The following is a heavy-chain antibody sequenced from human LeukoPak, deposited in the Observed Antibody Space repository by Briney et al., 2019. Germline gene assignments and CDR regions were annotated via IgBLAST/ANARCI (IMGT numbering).Heavy chain of an antibody. V-gene: IGHV3-7*01. CDR1: GFTFSSYW. J-gene: IGHJ5*02. D-gene: IGHD6-13*01. CDR2: IKQDGSEK. CDR3: MTASRSSSWPPPT. Sequence: GGSLRLSCAASGFTFSSYWMNWVRQAPGKGLEWVANIKQDGSEKKYVDSVKGRFTISRDNAKNSLYLQMNSLRAEDTAMYYCMTASRSSSWPPPTWGQGTLVTVSP.